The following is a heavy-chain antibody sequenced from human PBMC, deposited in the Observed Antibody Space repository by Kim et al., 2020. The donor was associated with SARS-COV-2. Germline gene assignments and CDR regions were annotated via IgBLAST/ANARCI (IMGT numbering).Heavy chain of an antibody. J-gene: IGHJ3*01. CDR1: GYTFTNYA. D-gene: IGHD3-22*01. Sequence: ASVKVSCKASGYTFTNYAIHWVRQAPGQRFEWMGWINAGNGNTRYSQKLQGRVTITRDTSAGAAYMELSSLRSEDTAVYHCAREGREGGYLTWGQGTMVTVSS. CDR2: INAGNGNT. V-gene: IGHV1-3*01. CDR3: AREGREGGYLT.